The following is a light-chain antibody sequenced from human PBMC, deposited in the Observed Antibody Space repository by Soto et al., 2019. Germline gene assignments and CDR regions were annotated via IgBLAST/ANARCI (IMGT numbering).Light chain of an antibody. CDR2: DVS. V-gene: IGLV2-14*01. CDR3: SSYTGSSTPLV. J-gene: IGLJ2*01. CDR1: SSDVGGYNY. Sequence: QSALTQPDSVSGSPGQSITISCTGTSSDVGGYNYVSWYQQHPGKAPKLMIYDVSNRPSGVSNRFSGSKSGNTASLTISGLQAEDEADYYCSSYTGSSTPLVFGGGTKVTVL.